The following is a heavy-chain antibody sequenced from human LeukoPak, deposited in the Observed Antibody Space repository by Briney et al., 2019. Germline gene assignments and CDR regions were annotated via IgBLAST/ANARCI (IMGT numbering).Heavy chain of an antibody. J-gene: IGHJ4*02. V-gene: IGHV1-69*01. D-gene: IGHD6-13*01. Sequence: SVKVSCKASGGTFSSYAISWVRQAPGQGLEWMGGIIPIFGTANYAQKFQGRVTITADESTSTAYMELSSLRSEDTAVYYCAKQLAAALPEDYWGQGTLVTVSS. CDR3: AKQLAAALPEDY. CDR1: GGTFSSYA. CDR2: IIPIFGTA.